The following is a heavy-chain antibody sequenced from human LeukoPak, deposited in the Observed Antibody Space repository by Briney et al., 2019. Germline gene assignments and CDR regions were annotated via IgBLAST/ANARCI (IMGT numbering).Heavy chain of an antibody. CDR3: ATERDSSIDC. Sequence: PGGSLRLSCAAFGFTISSNYMTWVRQAPGRGLEWVSVIYSGGSTYYADSVRGRFTISRDNSKDTLYLQMNSLRAEDTALYYCATERDSSIDCWGQGTLVSVSS. J-gene: IGHJ4*02. D-gene: IGHD6-13*01. CDR1: GFTISSNY. V-gene: IGHV3-66*01. CDR2: IYSGGST.